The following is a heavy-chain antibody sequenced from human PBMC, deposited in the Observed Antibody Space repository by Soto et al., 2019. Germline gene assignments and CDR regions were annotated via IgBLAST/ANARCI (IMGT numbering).Heavy chain of an antibody. J-gene: IGHJ5*02. CDR3: AGEVGGTGFHL. CDR1: GGTFKNYG. CDR2: IIPMYGIA. Sequence: QVQLVQSGGEVKKPGSSVRVSCRTSGGTFKNYGFSWVRQAPGQGLEWMGGIIPMYGIANYGQIFQGRLTITADESTTTGYMDLSSLTSEDTAVYYCAGEVGGTGFHLWGQGTQVTVSS. D-gene: IGHD1-26*01. V-gene: IGHV1-69*12.